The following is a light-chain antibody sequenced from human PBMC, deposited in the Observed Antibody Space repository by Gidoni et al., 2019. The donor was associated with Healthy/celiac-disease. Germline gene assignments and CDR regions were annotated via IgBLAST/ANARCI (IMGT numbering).Light chain of an antibody. CDR2: EVS. Sequence: QSALTHPASVSGSPGQPITISCTGTSSDVGGYNYVSWYQQHPGKAPKLMIYEVSNRPSGVSNRFSGSKSGNTASLTISGLQAEDEADYYCSSYTSSSTVVFGGGTKLTVL. CDR3: SSYTSSSTVV. V-gene: IGLV2-14*01. CDR1: SSDVGGYNY. J-gene: IGLJ2*01.